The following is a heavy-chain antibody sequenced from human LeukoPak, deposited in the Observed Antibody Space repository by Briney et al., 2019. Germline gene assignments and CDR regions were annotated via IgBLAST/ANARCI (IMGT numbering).Heavy chain of an antibody. J-gene: IGHJ4*02. CDR1: GFTFSSYG. CDR3: ARASYDSSGYYYDLYFDY. CDR2: IRYDGSNK. V-gene: IGHV3-30*02. Sequence: PGGSLRLSCAASGFTFSSYGMHWVRQAPGKGLEWVAFIRYDGSNKYYADSVKGRFTISRDNAKNSLYLQMNSLRAEDTALYYCARASYDSSGYYYDLYFDYWGQGTLVTVSS. D-gene: IGHD3-22*01.